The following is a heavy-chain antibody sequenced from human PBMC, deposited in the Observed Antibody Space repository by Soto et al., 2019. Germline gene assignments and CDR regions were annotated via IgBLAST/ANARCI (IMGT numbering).Heavy chain of an antibody. CDR1: GGSISSSSYY. CDR2: IYYSGST. D-gene: IGHD3-10*01. Sequence: SETLSLTCTVSGGSISSSSYYWGWIRQPPGKGLEWIGSIYYSGSTYYNPSLKSRVTISVDTSKNQFSLKLSSVTAADTAVYYCAREETMEAKFDYWGQGTLVTVSS. J-gene: IGHJ4*02. V-gene: IGHV4-39*07. CDR3: AREETMEAKFDY.